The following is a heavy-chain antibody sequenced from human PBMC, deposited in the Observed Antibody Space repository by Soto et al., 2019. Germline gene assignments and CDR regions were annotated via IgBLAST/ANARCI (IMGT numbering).Heavy chain of an antibody. CDR1: GFTFSNAW. Sequence: EVQLVESGGGLVRPGGSLRLSCAASGFTFSNAWMAWVRQAPGKGLEWVGRIKRLSNGGIREYAAPVQGGFSISRDDSKPAVHLQMDSLKTEDTAVYYCATDWGRDWGQGTLVSVSS. CDR3: ATDWGRD. J-gene: IGHJ4*02. CDR2: IKRLSNGGIR. D-gene: IGHD3-16*01. V-gene: IGHV3-15*01.